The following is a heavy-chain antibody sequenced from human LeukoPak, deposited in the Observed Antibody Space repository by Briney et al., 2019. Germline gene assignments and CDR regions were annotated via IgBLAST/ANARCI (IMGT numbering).Heavy chain of an antibody. CDR2: VHQTGST. D-gene: IGHD5-24*01. CDR3: AREGSDGYNYFDF. V-gene: IGHV4-59*01. CDR1: GDSISSSY. J-gene: IGHJ4*02. Sequence: SETLSLTRSVSGDSISSSYWSWIRQPPGKGLEWIAYVHQTGSTNYNPSLKSRLTISVDTSKNQFSLKLRSVTAADTAVYYCAREGSDGYNYFDFWGRGTLVTVSS.